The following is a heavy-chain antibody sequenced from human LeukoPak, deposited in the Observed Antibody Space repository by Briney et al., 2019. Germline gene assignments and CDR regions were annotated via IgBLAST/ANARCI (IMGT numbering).Heavy chain of an antibody. CDR1: GGSISSYY. V-gene: IGHV4-59*01. J-gene: IGHJ4*02. D-gene: IGHD4-17*01. Sequence: SETLSLTCTVSGGSISSYYWSWIRQPPGKGLEWIGYIYYGGSTNYNPSLKSRVTISVDTSKNQFSLKLSSVTAADTAVYYCARVVDYGDYYFYYWGQGTLVTVSS. CDR2: IYYGGST. CDR3: ARVVDYGDYYFYY.